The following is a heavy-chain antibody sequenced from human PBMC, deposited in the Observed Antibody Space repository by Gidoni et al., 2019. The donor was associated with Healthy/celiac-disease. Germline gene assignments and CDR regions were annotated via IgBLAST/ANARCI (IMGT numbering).Heavy chain of an antibody. CDR2: IYYSGST. V-gene: IGHV4-59*01. Sequence: QVQLQESGPGLVKPSETLSLTCTVSGGSISSYYWSWLRQPPGKGLEWIGYIYYSGSTNYTPSLKSRVTISVDTSKNQFSLKLSSVTAADTAVYYCARDGFPSSTPGMDVWGQGTTVTVSS. CDR3: ARDGFPSSTPGMDV. J-gene: IGHJ6*02. CDR1: GGSISSYY. D-gene: IGHD2-2*01.